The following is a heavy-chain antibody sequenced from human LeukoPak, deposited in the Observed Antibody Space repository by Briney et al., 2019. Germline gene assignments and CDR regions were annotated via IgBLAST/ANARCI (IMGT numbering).Heavy chain of an antibody. V-gene: IGHV3-15*01. CDR1: GFTFSNAW. D-gene: IGHD2-2*01. Sequence: GGSLRLSCAASGFTFSNAWMSWVRQAPGKALEWVGRIRSKTDGGTADYAAPVKGRFTISRDDSKTTLYLQINSLKSEDTAVYYCTTYSFTSGWSWGQGTLVTVSS. J-gene: IGHJ4*02. CDR2: IRSKTDGGTA. CDR3: TTYSFTSGWS.